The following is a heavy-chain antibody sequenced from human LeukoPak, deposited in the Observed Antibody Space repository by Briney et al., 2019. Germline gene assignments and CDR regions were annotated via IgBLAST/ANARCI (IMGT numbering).Heavy chain of an antibody. J-gene: IGHJ3*02. CDR1: GFTFSSYA. V-gene: IGHV3-30*14. Sequence: GGSLRLSCAASGFTFSSYAMHWVRQAPGKGLEWVAVISYDGSNKYYADSVKGRFTISRDNSKNTLYLQMNSLRAEDTAVYYCARIAVAAPGAFDIWGQGTMVTVSS. CDR3: ARIAVAAPGAFDI. D-gene: IGHD6-19*01. CDR2: ISYDGSNK.